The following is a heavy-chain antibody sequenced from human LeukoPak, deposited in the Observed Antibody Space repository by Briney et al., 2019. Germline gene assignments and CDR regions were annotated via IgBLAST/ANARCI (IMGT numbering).Heavy chain of an antibody. CDR2: ISSSGSTI. D-gene: IGHD3-16*01. V-gene: IGHV3-48*04. CDR3: ARDSRGGYYYYMDV. CDR1: GFTFSSYW. J-gene: IGHJ6*03. Sequence: GGSLRLSCAASGFTFSSYWMSWVRQAPGKGLEWVSYISSSGSTIYYADSVKGRFTISRDNAKNSLYLQMNSLRAEDTAVYYCARDSRGGYYYYMDVWGKGTTVTVSS.